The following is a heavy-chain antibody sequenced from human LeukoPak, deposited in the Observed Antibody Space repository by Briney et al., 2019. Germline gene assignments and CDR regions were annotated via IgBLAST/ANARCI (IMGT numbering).Heavy chain of an antibody. CDR3: ARDSLLYGDYALDY. Sequence: GASVKVSCKASGYTFTSYGISWVLQAPGQGLEWMGWISAYNGNTNYAQKLQGRVTMTTDTSTSTAYMELRSLRSDDTAVYYCARDSLLYGDYALDYWGQGTLVTVSS. V-gene: IGHV1-18*01. J-gene: IGHJ4*02. CDR2: ISAYNGNT. D-gene: IGHD4-17*01. CDR1: GYTFTSYG.